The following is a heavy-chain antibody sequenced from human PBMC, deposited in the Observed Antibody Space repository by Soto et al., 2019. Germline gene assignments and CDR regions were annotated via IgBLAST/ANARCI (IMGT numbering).Heavy chain of an antibody. J-gene: IGHJ4*02. CDR2: IYYSGTK. D-gene: IGHD4-17*01. Sequence: PSETLSLTCTVSGDSINNGDCYWSWLRQLPGKGLEWIGYIYYSGTKYYNPSLKSRVSISVDTSKNQFSLRLSSVTTADTALYYCARTTAVPNTLRSRYFFDYWGQGTLVTVSS. V-gene: IGHV4-31*03. CDR3: ARTTAVPNTLRSRYFFDY. CDR1: GDSINNGDCY.